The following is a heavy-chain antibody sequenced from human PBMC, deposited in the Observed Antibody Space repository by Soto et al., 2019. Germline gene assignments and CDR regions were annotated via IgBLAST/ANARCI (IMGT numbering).Heavy chain of an antibody. V-gene: IGHV3-30*14. CDR1: GFAFRSHA. D-gene: IGHD6-13*01. CDR3: ARSSVHIAAAGRLDL. J-gene: IGHJ5*02. Sequence: GGSLRLSCTASGFAFRSHAMQWVRQAPGKGLEWVAVISSDGATKYVADSLKGRFTISRDNFESTMSLQMNNLGPEDTALYDCARSSVHIAAAGRLDLWGPGTLVTVSS. CDR2: ISSDGATK.